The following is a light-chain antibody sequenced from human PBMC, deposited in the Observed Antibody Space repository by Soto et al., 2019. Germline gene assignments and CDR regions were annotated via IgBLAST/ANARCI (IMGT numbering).Light chain of an antibody. Sequence: DILMTQSPVSLPVTQGEPASTPCGPSRSPRNSTGYNYLDWYLQKPGQSPQLLIYLGSNRASGVPDRFSGSGSGTDFTLKISRVEAEDVGVYYCMQALQTSLTFGGGTKVDIK. V-gene: IGKV2-28*01. CDR2: LGS. CDR1: RSPRNSTGYNY. CDR3: MQALQTSLT. J-gene: IGKJ4*01.